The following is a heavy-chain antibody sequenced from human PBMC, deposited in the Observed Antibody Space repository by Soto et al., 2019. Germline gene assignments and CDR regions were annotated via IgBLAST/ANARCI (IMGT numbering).Heavy chain of an antibody. J-gene: IGHJ3*01. CDR1: GITFSSYG. CDR2: IWYDGSNK. Sequence: PGGSLRLSCAASGITFSSYGMHWVRQAPGKGLEWVAVIWYDGSNKYYADSVKGRFAISRDNSKNTLYLQMNSLRAEDTAVYYCARGDYGGTYDSFDFWGQVXMVTV. V-gene: IGHV3-33*01. D-gene: IGHD4-17*01. CDR3: ARGDYGGTYDSFDF.